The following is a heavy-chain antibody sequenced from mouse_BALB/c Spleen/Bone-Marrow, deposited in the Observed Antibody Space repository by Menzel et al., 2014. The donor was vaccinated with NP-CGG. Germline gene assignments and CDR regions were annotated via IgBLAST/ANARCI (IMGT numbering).Heavy chain of an antibody. Sequence: EVKLMESGGGLVQPGGSLKLSCATSGFIFSDYYMYWVRQTPEKRLEWVAYISNGGGSTYYPDTVKGRFTISRDNAKNTLYLQMSRLKSEDTAMYYCARPLYDGYYVAYWGQGTLVTVSA. J-gene: IGHJ3*01. CDR3: ARPLYDGYYVAY. CDR1: GFIFSDYY. D-gene: IGHD2-3*01. V-gene: IGHV5-12*02. CDR2: ISNGGGST.